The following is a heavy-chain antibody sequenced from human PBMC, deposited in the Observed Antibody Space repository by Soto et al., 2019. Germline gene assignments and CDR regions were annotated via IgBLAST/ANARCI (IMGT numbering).Heavy chain of an antibody. V-gene: IGHV3-23*01. CDR3: AKNWDCSSTSCYTRSPFDP. D-gene: IGHD2-2*02. Sequence: LSLSCAASGFTFSSYAMSWVRQAPGKGLEWVSTISVSFSNTYYADSVKGRFTISRDNSKNTLYLQMNSLRAEDTAVYYCAKNWDCSSTSCYTRSPFDPWGQGTLVTVSS. CDR2: ISVSFSNT. J-gene: IGHJ5*02. CDR1: GFTFSSYA.